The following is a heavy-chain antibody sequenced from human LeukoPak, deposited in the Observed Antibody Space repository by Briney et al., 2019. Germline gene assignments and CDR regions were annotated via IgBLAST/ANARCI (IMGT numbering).Heavy chain of an antibody. Sequence: SETLSLTCAVYGGSFSGYYWSWIRQPPGKGLEWIREINHSGSTNYNPSLKSRVTISVDTSKNQFSLQLNSVTPEDTAVYYCARELELSWFDPWGQGTLVTVSS. D-gene: IGHD1-7*01. CDR3: ARELELSWFDP. CDR1: GGSFSGYY. J-gene: IGHJ5*02. V-gene: IGHV4-34*01. CDR2: INHSGST.